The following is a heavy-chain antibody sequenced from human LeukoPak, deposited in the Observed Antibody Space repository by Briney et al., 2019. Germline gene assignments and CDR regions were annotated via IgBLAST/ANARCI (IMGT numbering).Heavy chain of an antibody. CDR3: ARGRPGYVWGSYRAFDY. Sequence: SETLSLTCTVSGGSISSSSYYWGWIRQPPGKGLEWIGSIYYSGSTYYNPSLKSRVTISVDTSKNQFSLKLSSVTAADTAVYYCARGRPGYVWGSYRAFDYWGQGALVTVSS. CDR2: IYYSGST. CDR1: GGSISSSSYY. V-gene: IGHV4-39*07. D-gene: IGHD3-16*02. J-gene: IGHJ4*02.